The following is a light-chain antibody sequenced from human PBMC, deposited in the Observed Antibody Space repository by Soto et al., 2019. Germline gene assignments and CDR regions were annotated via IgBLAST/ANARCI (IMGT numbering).Light chain of an antibody. V-gene: IGLV3-21*01. CDR1: NVGSRS. CDR3: QVWEDTGDQVV. J-gene: IGLJ2*01. Sequence: SYELTQPPSVSVAPGETARISCGGNNVGSRSGHWYQQKPGQAPFLVIYYDSDRPSGIPERFSGSNSGNTATLIISRVEAGDEADYYCQVWEDTGDQVVFGGGTKLTVL. CDR2: YDS.